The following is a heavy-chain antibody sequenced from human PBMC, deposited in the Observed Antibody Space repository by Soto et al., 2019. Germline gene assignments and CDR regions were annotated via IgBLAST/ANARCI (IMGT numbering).Heavy chain of an antibody. J-gene: IGHJ6*02. V-gene: IGHV3-23*01. CDR1: GFTFSTFA. D-gene: IGHD3-22*01. Sequence: PGGSLRLSCAASGFTFSTFAMSWVRQAPGKGLEWVSGLGDSGTKTYYAASVRGRFIISRDNSKNTVDLQMNSLRAEDTAVYYCAKEFDTSGYYSYYYAMDVWGQGTTVTVSS. CDR3: AKEFDTSGYYSYYYAMDV. CDR2: LGDSGTKT.